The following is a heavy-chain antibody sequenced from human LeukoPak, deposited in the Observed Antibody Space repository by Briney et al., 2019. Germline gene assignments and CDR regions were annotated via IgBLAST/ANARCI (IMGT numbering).Heavy chain of an antibody. V-gene: IGHV3-64*01. J-gene: IGHJ2*01. CDR2: ISSNGGSI. D-gene: IGHD6-19*01. CDR3: ARDTCGCGSGWHLYWYFDL. CDR1: GFTFSAYA. Sequence: GRSLRLSCAASGFTFSAYAMPWVRQAPGKELDYVSAISSNGGSIHYANSVRGRFTISRDNSKNTLYLQMDSLRAEDMAVYYCARDTCGCGSGWHLYWYFDLWGRGTLVTVSS.